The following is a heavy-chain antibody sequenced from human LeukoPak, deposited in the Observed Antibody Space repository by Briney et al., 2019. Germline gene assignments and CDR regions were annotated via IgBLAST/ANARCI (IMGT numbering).Heavy chain of an antibody. CDR1: GYTFTNYY. CDR3: ARAFRRSGYYYYNY. D-gene: IGHD3-22*01. CDR2: INPSGGST. J-gene: IGHJ4*02. Sequence: ASVKVSCKASGYTFTNYYMHWVRQAPGQGLEWMGIINPSGGSTSYAQKFQGRVTMTRNTSISTAYMELSSLRSEDTAVYYCARAFRRSGYYYYNYWGQGTLVTVSS. V-gene: IGHV1-46*01.